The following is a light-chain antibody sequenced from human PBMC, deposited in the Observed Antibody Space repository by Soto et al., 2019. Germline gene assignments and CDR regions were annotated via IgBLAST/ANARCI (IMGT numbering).Light chain of an antibody. V-gene: IGKV3-20*01. CDR3: QQYGNSPRT. CDR2: GAS. CDR1: QSVNSNF. Sequence: EVVLKQSPGTLSLSPGERATLSGRASQSVNSNFLAWYQQKPGQAPRLLISGASNRATGIPDRFSGSGSGTDFTLTISRLEPEDFAVYYCQQYGNSPRTFGQGTKVDIK. J-gene: IGKJ1*01.